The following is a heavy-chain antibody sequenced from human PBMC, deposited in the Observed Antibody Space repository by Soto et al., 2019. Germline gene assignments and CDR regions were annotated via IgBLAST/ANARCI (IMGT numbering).Heavy chain of an antibody. CDR3: AKALYGSSSSPIDY. D-gene: IGHD6-13*01. J-gene: IGHJ4*02. Sequence: PGGSLRLSCAASGFTFDYYAMRWVRQAPGKGLEWVSYITWNSGYIGYADSVKGRFTISRDNANNSLYLQMNSLKPEDTAFYYCAKALYGSSSSPIDYWGQGTLVTVSS. CDR1: GFTFDYYA. V-gene: IGHV3-9*01. CDR2: ITWNSGYI.